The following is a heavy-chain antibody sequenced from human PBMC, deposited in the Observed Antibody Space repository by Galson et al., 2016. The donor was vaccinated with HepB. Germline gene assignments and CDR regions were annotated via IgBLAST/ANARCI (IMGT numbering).Heavy chain of an antibody. J-gene: IGHJ4*02. CDR2: MSDSDDI. CDR3: AKDKRGHSSAWYWYFDY. D-gene: IGHD6-13*01. CDR1: GFTFSSYA. Sequence: SLRLSCAASGFTFSSYAMAWVRQAPGKGLEWVSGMSDSDDIYYSPTVKGRFTTTRENDKNTVFLQLTSRRAEDTAVYYCAKDKRGHSSAWYWYFDYWGPGTLVSVSS. V-gene: IGHV3-23*01.